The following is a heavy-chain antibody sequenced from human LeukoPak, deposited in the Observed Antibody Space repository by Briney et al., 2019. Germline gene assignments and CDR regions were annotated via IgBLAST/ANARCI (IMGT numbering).Heavy chain of an antibody. D-gene: IGHD3-10*01. Sequence: SETRSLTCAVDVGSFGGYYWSWIRQPPGKGLEWIGEINHIGSTNYNSSLKSRATISVDTSKNQFSLKLRSVTAADTAVYYCARGYYGSGSHCCHMAVWGKGTPITVS. CDR2: INHIGST. J-gene: IGHJ6*03. CDR1: VGSFGGYY. CDR3: ARGYYGSGSHCCHMAV. V-gene: IGHV4-34*01.